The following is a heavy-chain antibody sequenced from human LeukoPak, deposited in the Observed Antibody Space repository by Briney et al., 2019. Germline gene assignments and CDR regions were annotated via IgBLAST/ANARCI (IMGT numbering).Heavy chain of an antibody. CDR3: AKDGGSSSFDY. CDR2: ISYDGSNK. CDR1: GFSFSSYG. Sequence: GRSLRLSCVASGFSFSSYGMHWVRQAPRKGLEWVAVISYDGSNKYYADSVKGRFTISRDNSKNTLYLQMNSLRAEDTAVYYCAKDGGSSSFDYWGQGTLVTVSS. D-gene: IGHD6-6*01. V-gene: IGHV3-30*18. J-gene: IGHJ4*02.